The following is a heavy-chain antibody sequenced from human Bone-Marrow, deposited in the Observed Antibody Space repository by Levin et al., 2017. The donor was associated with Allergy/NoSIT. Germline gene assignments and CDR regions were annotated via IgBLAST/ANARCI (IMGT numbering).Heavy chain of an antibody. CDR1: GFIFSNYA. V-gene: IGHV3-30-3*01. J-gene: IGHJ4*02. CDR3: ARDHMIRGALDY. D-gene: IGHD3-10*01. CDR2: ISHDKTNT. Sequence: SCAASGFIFSNYAMHWVRQAPGKGLEWVAIISHDKTNTFYIDSVKGRFTISRDNSRNTLFLQMNSLTTEDTAVYYCARDHMIRGALDYWGQGTLVTVSS.